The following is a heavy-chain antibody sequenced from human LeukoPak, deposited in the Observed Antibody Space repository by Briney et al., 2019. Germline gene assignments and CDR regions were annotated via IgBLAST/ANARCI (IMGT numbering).Heavy chain of an antibody. Sequence: PGGSLRLSCAASGFTFTTYAMTWVRQAPGKGPEWVSSISGSGGRTYCADSLKGRFTISRDNSKNTLYLQMNSLRPEDTAVYSCAIGLPYGGYSDWGQGTLVTVSS. J-gene: IGHJ4*02. V-gene: IGHV3-23*01. CDR2: ISGSGGRT. CDR3: AIGLPYGGYSD. D-gene: IGHD5-12*01. CDR1: GFTFTTYA.